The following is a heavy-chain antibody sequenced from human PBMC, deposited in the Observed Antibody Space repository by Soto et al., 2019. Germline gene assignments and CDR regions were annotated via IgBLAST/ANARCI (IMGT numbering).Heavy chain of an antibody. CDR3: ARVQISSPTVIYYYYHYGMDV. CDR1: GGTFSSYA. D-gene: IGHD4-17*01. J-gene: IGHJ6*02. Sequence: GASVKVSCKASGGTFSSYAISWVRQAPGQGLEWMGGIIPIFGTANYAQKFQGRVTITADESTSTAYMELSSLRSEDTAVYYCARVQISSPTVIYYYYHYGMDVWGQGSTVTVSS. V-gene: IGHV1-69*13. CDR2: IIPIFGTA.